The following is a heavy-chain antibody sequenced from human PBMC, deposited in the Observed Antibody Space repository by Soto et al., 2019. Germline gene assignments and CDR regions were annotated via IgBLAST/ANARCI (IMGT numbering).Heavy chain of an antibody. CDR2: ISYDGSNK. CDR1: GFTFSSYA. D-gene: IGHD3-3*01. CDR3: ARDSEFDFWSGQNYYYGMDV. V-gene: IGHV3-30-3*01. J-gene: IGHJ6*02. Sequence: QVQLVESGGGVVQPGRSLRLSCAASGFTFSSYAMHWVRQAPGKGLEWVAVISYDGSNKYYADSVKGRCTISRDNSKNTLYLQMNSLRAEDTAVYYCARDSEFDFWSGQNYYYGMDVWGQGTTVTVSS.